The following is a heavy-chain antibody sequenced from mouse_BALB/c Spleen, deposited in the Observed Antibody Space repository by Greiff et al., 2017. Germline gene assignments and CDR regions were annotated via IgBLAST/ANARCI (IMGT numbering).Heavy chain of an antibody. V-gene: IGHV5-4*02. Sequence: EVQVVESGGGLVKPGGSLKLSCAASGFTFSDYYMYWVRQTPEKRLEWVATISDGGSYTYYPDSVKGRFTISRDNAKNNLYLQMSSLKSEDTAMYYCARRGSYGNYGAWFAYWGQGTLVTVSA. CDR3: ARRGSYGNYGAWFAY. CDR2: ISDGGSYT. D-gene: IGHD2-1*01. CDR1: GFTFSDYY. J-gene: IGHJ3*01.